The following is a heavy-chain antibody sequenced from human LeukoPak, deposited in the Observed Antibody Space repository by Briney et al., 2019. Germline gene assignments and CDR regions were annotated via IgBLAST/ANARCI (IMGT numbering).Heavy chain of an antibody. CDR1: GGSISSYY. CDR2: NYYSGST. D-gene: IGHD3-22*01. CDR3: ARDRGYYDSSGLIN. J-gene: IGHJ4*02. V-gene: IGHV4-59*13. Sequence: SETLSLTCTVSGGSISSYYWSWIRQPTGKALVWIGYNYYSGSTNYNTSLKSRVTISVDTSNNPLSLKLSSVTSADAAVYYCARDRGYYDSSGLINWGQGTLVTVSS.